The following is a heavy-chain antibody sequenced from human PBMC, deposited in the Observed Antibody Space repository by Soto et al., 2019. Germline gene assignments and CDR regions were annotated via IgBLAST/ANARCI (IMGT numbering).Heavy chain of an antibody. CDR2: ANDRGSP. V-gene: IGHV4-34*01. CDR1: GGSFSGYF. Sequence: SETLSLTCGVYGGSFSGYFWSWLRQSPGKGLEWLGGANDRGSPNYNPSLKGRVTISLDTSKNQFSLKLSSVAAADTAVYYCARDDNGDNGRAFDPWGQGTLVTVSS. D-gene: IGHD4-17*01. CDR3: ARDDNGDNGRAFDP. J-gene: IGHJ5*02.